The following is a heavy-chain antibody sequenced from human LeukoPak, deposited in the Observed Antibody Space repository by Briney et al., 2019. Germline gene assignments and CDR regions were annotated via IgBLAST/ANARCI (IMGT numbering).Heavy chain of an antibody. Sequence: ASVKVSCKASGYTFTGYYMHWVRQAPGQGLEWMGWISAYNGNTNYAQKLQGRVTMTTDTSTSTAYMELRSLRSDDTAVYYCARVGIQLWLRIFDYWGQGTLVAVSS. V-gene: IGHV1-18*04. J-gene: IGHJ4*02. D-gene: IGHD5-18*01. CDR2: ISAYNGNT. CDR3: ARVGIQLWLRIFDY. CDR1: GYTFTGYY.